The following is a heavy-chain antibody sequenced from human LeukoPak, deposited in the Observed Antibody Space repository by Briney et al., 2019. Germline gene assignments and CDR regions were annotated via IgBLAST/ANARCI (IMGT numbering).Heavy chain of an antibody. J-gene: IGHJ4*02. CDR1: GYTFTNYG. D-gene: IGHD6-13*01. CDR2: ISAYNGNT. CDR3: ARDAHSSSWPYYFDY. V-gene: IGHV1-18*01. Sequence: ASVKVSCKASGYTFTNYGVTWVRQAPGQGLEWMEWISAYNGNTNYAQKLQGRVTMTTDTSTSTAYVELRSLRSDDTAVYYCARDAHSSSWPYYFDYWGQGTLVTVSS.